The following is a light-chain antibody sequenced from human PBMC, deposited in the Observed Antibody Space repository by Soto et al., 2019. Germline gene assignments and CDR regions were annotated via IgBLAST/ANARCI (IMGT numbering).Light chain of an antibody. CDR3: QSYDSSPSGYV. CDR1: GSNIGAGYD. CDR2: SNI. Sequence: QSVLTQPPSVTEAPEQRVTISCTGSGSNIGAGYDVHWYQQLPGTAPKLLIFSNINRPSGVPDRFSGSKSGTSASLAITGLRAEDEADYYCQSYDSSPSGYVFGSGTKVTVL. J-gene: IGLJ1*01. V-gene: IGLV1-40*01.